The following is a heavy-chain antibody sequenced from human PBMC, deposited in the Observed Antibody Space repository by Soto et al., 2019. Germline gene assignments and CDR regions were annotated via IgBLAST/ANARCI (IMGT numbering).Heavy chain of an antibody. D-gene: IGHD6-25*01. CDR2: ISWNSGTI. CDR1: GFTFDDNA. CDR3: ASDVYFITAAGGGIDD. Sequence: EVQLVESGGGLVQPGRSLRLSCAASGFTFDDNAMHWVRQSPGKGLEWVSGISWNSGTIAYADCVKGRFTHSRDNAKNSLSLQMNSLRAEDTALSYCASDVYFITAAGGGIDDWGQGTLVTVSS. J-gene: IGHJ4*02. V-gene: IGHV3-9*01.